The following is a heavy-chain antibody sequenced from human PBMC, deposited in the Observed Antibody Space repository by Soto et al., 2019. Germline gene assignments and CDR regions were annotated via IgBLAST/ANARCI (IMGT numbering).Heavy chain of an antibody. D-gene: IGHD2-15*01. Sequence: ASVKVSCKASGYTFTSYGISWVRQAPGQGLEWMGWISAYNGNTNYAQKLQGRVTMTTDTSTSTAYMELRSLRSDDTAVYYCARKLGYCSGSSCYAENWFDPWGQGTLVTVSS. V-gene: IGHV1-18*01. CDR2: ISAYNGNT. J-gene: IGHJ5*02. CDR3: ARKLGYCSGSSCYAENWFDP. CDR1: GYTFTSYG.